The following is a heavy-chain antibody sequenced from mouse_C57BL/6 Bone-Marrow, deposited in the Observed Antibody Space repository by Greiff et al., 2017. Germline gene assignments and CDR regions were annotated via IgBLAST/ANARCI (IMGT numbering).Heavy chain of an antibody. J-gene: IGHJ1*03. CDR3: ARCYYGSSYWYFDV. V-gene: IGHV1-72*01. D-gene: IGHD1-1*01. Sequence: QVQLKESGAELVKPGASVKLSCKASGYTFTSYWMHWVKQRPGRGLEWIGRIDPNSGGTKYNEKFKSKATLTVDKPSSTAYMQLSSLTSEDSAVYYCARCYYGSSYWYFDVWGTGTTVTVSS. CDR1: GYTFTSYW. CDR2: IDPNSGGT.